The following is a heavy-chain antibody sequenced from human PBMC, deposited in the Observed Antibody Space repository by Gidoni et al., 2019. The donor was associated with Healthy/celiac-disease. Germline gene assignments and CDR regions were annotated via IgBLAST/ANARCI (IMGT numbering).Heavy chain of an antibody. V-gene: IGHV4-59*01. CDR1: GGSISSYY. CDR3: ARGVGATMDYYGMDV. J-gene: IGHJ6*02. D-gene: IGHD1-26*01. Sequence: QVQLQESGPVLVKPSATLSLTCTVSGGSISSYYWSWIRQPPGKGLEWIGYIYYSGSTNYNPSLKSRVTISVDTSKNQFSLKLSSVTAADTAVYYCARGVGATMDYYGMDVWGQGTTVTVSS. CDR2: IYYSGST.